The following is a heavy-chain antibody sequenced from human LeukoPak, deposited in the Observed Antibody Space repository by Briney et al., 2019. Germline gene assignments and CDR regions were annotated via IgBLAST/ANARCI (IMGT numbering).Heavy chain of an antibody. V-gene: IGHV1-46*01. CDR2: INPSDGSA. J-gene: IGHJ4*02. CDR1: GYTFTSHK. Sequence: GASVTVSCKAFGYTFTSHKIHWVRQAPGQGLEWMGIINPSDGSARYAQPFQGRVSLTRDTSTSTLYMELSSLRSEDTAVYYCAKDGGTYSTDYWGQGTLVTVSS. CDR3: AKDGGTYSTDY. D-gene: IGHD1-26*01.